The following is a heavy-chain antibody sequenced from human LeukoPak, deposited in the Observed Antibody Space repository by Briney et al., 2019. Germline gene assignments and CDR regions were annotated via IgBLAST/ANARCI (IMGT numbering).Heavy chain of an antibody. CDR3: AKSSYRGAVAAAGVDS. D-gene: IGHD6-13*01. CDR2: IFPGDSDT. Sequence: GASLQISCEASGSIFTTNWIGWVRPLPGQGLEWVGIIFPGDSDTLDSPSFQGQVTTSADKSINTAYLQWRSLKASDTAIYYCAKSSYRGAVAAAGVDSWGQGTLVTVSS. J-gene: IGHJ4*02. V-gene: IGHV5-51*01. CDR1: GSIFTTNW.